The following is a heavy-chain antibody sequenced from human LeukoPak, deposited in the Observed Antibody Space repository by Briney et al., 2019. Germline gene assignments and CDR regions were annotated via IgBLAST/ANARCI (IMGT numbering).Heavy chain of an antibody. CDR3: ARYGPLRFLEWLLSPKYYYYYGMDV. Sequence: SETLSLTCTVSGGSISSGGYYWSWLRQPPGKGLEWIGEIHHSGSTYYNPSLKSRITMSVDTSKNQFYLKLSSVTAADTAVYYCARYGPLRFLEWLLSPKYYYYYGMDVWGQGTTVTVSS. CDR2: IHHSGST. CDR1: GGSISSGGYY. J-gene: IGHJ6*02. D-gene: IGHD3-3*01. V-gene: IGHV4-39*07.